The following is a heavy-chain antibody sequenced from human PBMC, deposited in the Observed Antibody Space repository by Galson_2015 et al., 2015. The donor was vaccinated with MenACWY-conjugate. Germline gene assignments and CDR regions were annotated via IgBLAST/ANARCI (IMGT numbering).Heavy chain of an antibody. V-gene: IGHV3-74*01. CDR2: INSDGSST. Sequence: SLRLSCAASGFTFSSYWMHWVRQAPGKGLVWVSRINSDGSSTSYADSVKGRFTISRDNAKNTLYLQMNSLRAEDTAVYYCARAHDYSNYLPYYYGMDVWGQGTTVTVSS. D-gene: IGHD4-11*01. J-gene: IGHJ6*02. CDR3: ARAHDYSNYLPYYYGMDV. CDR1: GFTFSSYW.